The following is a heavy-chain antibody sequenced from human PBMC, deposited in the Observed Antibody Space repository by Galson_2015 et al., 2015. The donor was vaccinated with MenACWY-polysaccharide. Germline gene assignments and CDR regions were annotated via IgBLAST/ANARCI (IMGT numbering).Heavy chain of an antibody. V-gene: IGHV1-24*01. CDR3: ATDRADDGWELPHYCFDC. D-gene: IGHD2-15*01. Sequence: SVKVSCKVSGYTLTELSMHWVRQAPGKGLEWMGGFDPEDGETIYAQKFQGRVTMTEDTSTDTAYMELSSLRSEDTAVYYCATDRADDGWELPHYCFDCWGQGTLVAVSS. CDR1: GYTLTELS. J-gene: IGHJ4*02. CDR2: FDPEDGET.